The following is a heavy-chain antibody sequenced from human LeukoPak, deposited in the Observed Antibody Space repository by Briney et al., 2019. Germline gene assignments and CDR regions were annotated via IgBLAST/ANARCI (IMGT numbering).Heavy chain of an antibody. CDR3: ARDRLGYCTNGVCYMYYYYYMDV. J-gene: IGHJ6*03. CDR2: IYTSGST. Sequence: SETLSLTCTVSGGSISSYYWSWIRQPAGKGLEWIGRIYTSGSTNYNPSLKSRVTMSVDTSKNQFSLKLSSVTAADTAVYYCARDRLGYCTNGVCYMYYYYYMDVWGKGTTVTVSS. CDR1: GGSISSYY. V-gene: IGHV4-4*07. D-gene: IGHD2-8*01.